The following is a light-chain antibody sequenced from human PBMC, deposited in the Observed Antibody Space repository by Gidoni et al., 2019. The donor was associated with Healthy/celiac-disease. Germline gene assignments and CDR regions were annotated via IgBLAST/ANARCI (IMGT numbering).Light chain of an antibody. J-gene: IGLJ2*01. Sequence: QSVLTQPPAAYGPRGQRVTIYCSGSSSNLGSNSVSWYQQLPGTAPKLLIYSNNQRPSGVPDRFSGSKSGTSASLAISGLRSEDEADYYCAAWDDSLSGHVVFGGGTKLTVL. V-gene: IGLV1-47*02. CDR2: SNN. CDR1: SSNLGSNS. CDR3: AAWDDSLSGHVV.